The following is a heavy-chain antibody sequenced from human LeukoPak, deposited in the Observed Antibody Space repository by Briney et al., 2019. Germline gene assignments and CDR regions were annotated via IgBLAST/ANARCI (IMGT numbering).Heavy chain of an antibody. V-gene: IGHV1-2*06. CDR1: GYTFTGYY. J-gene: IGHJ4*02. CDR2: INPNSGGT. CDR3: ARDDYSSGYYLDY. Sequence: ASAKVSCKASGYTFTGYYMHWVRQAPGQGLEWMGRINPNSGGTNYAQKFQGRVTMTRDTSISTAYMELSRLRSDDTAVYYCARDDYSSGYYLDYWGQGTLVTVSS. D-gene: IGHD3-22*01.